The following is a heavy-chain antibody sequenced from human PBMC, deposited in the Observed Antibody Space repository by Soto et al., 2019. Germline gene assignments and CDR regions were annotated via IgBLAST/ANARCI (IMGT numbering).Heavy chain of an antibody. CDR1: GYTLTELS. D-gene: IGHD6-19*01. CDR3: ATDLRYSSGWAFDY. Sequence: ASVKVSCKVSGYTLTELSMHWVRQAPGKGLEWMGGFDPEDGETICAQKFQGRVTMTEDTSTDTAYMELSSLRSEDTAVYYCATDLRYSSGWAFDYWGQGTLVTVSS. V-gene: IGHV1-24*01. J-gene: IGHJ4*02. CDR2: FDPEDGET.